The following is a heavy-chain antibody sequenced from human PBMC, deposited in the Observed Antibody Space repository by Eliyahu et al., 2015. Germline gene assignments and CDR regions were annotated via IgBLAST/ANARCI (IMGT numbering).Heavy chain of an antibody. CDR1: GFXFXNAW. D-gene: IGHD3-3*01. CDR2: IKSKTDGGTT. V-gene: IGHV3-15*01. Sequence: EVQLVESGGGLVKPGGSXRLSCAASGFXFXNAWMXWXRQAPGKGLEWVGRIKSKTDGGTTDYAAPVKGRFTISRDDSKNTLYLQMNSLKTEDTAVYYCTTGLDGITIFGVVPSDAFDIWGQGTMVTVSS. J-gene: IGHJ3*02. CDR3: TTGLDGITIFGVVPSDAFDI.